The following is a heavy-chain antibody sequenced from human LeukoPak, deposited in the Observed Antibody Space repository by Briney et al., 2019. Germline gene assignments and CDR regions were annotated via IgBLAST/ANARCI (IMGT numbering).Heavy chain of an antibody. V-gene: IGHV3-23*01. CDR3: AKGGPSTSFDY. CDR1: GFTFSISA. Sequence: GGSLRLSCAASGFTFSISAMSWVRQAPGKGLEWVSSISDSGGSTYFADSVKGRFTTSRDNSKNTLYVQMNSLRAEDTAVYYCAKGGPSTSFDYWGQGTLVTVSS. D-gene: IGHD2-2*01. J-gene: IGHJ4*02. CDR2: ISDSGGST.